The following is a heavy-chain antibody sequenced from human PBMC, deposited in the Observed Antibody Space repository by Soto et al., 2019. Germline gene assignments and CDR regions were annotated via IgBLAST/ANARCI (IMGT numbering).Heavy chain of an antibody. V-gene: IGHV1-69*13. J-gene: IGHJ4*02. CDR3: ARGRSYYYDSRGLFAY. Sequence: ASVKVSCKASGGTFSSYAISWVRQAPGQGLEWMGGIIPIFGTANYAQKFQGRVTITADESTSTAYMELSSLRSEDTAVYYCARGRSYYYDSRGLFAYWGQGTLVTVSS. D-gene: IGHD3-22*01. CDR1: GGTFSSYA. CDR2: IIPIFGTA.